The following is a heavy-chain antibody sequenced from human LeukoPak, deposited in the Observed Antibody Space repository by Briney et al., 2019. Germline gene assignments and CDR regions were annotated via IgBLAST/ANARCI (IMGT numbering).Heavy chain of an antibody. D-gene: IGHD6-6*01. CDR3: ARVRSIAARPGYMDV. CDR1: GFTFSDYY. CDR2: ISSSGSTI. V-gene: IGHV3-11*01. J-gene: IGHJ6*03. Sequence: GGSLRLSCAASGFTFSDYYMSWIRQAPGKGLEWVSYISSSGSTIYYAASVKGRFTISRDNAKNSLYLQMNSLRAEDTAVYYCARVRSIAARPGYMDVWGKGTTVTVSS.